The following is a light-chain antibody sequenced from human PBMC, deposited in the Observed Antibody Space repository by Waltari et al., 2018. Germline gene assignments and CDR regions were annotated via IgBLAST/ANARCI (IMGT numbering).Light chain of an antibody. V-gene: IGKV3-15*01. J-gene: IGKJ2*01. CDR1: QSVSSN. Sequence: EIVMTQSPATLSVSPGERATLSCRASQSVSSNLAWYQQKPGQAPRLLSYGASTRATGIPARFSGSGSGTEFTLTISSMQSEDFAVYYCQQYKNWPPYTFGQGTKLEIK. CDR2: GAS. CDR3: QQYKNWPPYT.